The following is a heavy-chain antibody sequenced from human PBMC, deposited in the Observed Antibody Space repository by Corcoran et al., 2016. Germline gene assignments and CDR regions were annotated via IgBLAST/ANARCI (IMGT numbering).Heavy chain of an antibody. D-gene: IGHD3-10*01. CDR1: GGSFSGYY. Sequence: QVQLQQWGAGLLKPSETLSLTCAVYGGSFSGYYWSWIRQPPGKGLEWIGEINHSGSTNYNPSLKSRVTISVDTSKNQFSLKLSSVTAADTAVYYCARGRYYGSGSRPKYYYYYYGMDVWGQGTTVTVSS. V-gene: IGHV4-34*01. J-gene: IGHJ6*02. CDR2: INHSGST. CDR3: ARGRYYGSGSRPKYYYYYYGMDV.